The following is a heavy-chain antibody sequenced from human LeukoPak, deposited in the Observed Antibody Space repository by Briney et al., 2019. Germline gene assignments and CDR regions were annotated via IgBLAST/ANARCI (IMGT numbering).Heavy chain of an antibody. V-gene: IGHV3-66*01. CDR2: IYSGGST. D-gene: IGHD6-13*01. CDR3: ARVRSSSWSYYFDY. J-gene: IGHJ4*02. Sequence: GGSLRLSCAASGFTVISNDMSWVRQAPGKGLEWVSVIYSGGSTYYADSVKGRFTISRDNSKSTLYLQMNSMRAEDTAVYYCARVRSSSWSYYFDYWGQGTLVTVSS. CDR1: GFTVISND.